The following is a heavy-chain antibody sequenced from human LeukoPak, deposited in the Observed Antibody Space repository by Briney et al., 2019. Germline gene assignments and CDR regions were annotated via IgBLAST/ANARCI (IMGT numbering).Heavy chain of an antibody. CDR2: ISYSGTP. CDR3: VRGNVKHDHSVADEYYYYMDV. D-gene: IGHD6-19*01. J-gene: IGHJ6*03. CDR1: GDSFSGFY. V-gene: IGHV4-34*01. Sequence: SETLSLTCAVYGDSFSGFYWTWVRQAPGKGLEWIGEISYSGTPRYNPSLNSRLTITLDTSKKQISLNLSPVTAADTAVYFCVRGNVKHDHSVADEYYYYMDVWGKGTAVIVSS.